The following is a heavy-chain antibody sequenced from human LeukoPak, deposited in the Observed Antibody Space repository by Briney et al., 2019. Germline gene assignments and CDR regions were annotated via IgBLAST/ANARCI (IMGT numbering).Heavy chain of an antibody. Sequence: ASVKVSCKASGYTLTSYGISWVRQAPGQGLEWMGWISAYNGNTRYAQKLQGRVTMTTDSSTSTAYMELRSLRSDDTAVYYCARTTESYDRSGYWVYYFDYWGKGTLVTVSS. D-gene: IGHD3-22*01. V-gene: IGHV1-18*01. CDR2: ISAYNGNT. CDR1: GYTLTSYG. J-gene: IGHJ4*02. CDR3: ARTTESYDRSGYWVYYFDY.